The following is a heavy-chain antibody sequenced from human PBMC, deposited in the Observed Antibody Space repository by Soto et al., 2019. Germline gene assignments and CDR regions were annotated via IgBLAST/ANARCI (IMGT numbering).Heavy chain of an antibody. CDR1: GGSIISSGYY. CDR3: ARDGSYYYGSGSYLY. D-gene: IGHD3-10*01. J-gene: IGHJ4*02. V-gene: IGHV4-39*07. Sequence: SETLSLTCTVSGGSIISSGYYWGWIRQPPGKGLEWIGTIYYSGSTNYNPSLKSRVTISVDTSKNQFSLKLSSVTAADTAVYYCARDGSYYYGSGSYLYWGQGTLVTVSS. CDR2: IYYSGST.